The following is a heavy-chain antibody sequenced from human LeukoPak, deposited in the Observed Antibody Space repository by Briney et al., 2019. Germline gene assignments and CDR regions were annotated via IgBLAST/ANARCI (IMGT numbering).Heavy chain of an antibody. CDR3: ASARGSSGYYYEVPFDY. CDR2: INPNSGGT. V-gene: IGHV1-2*02. Sequence: ASVKVSCKASGYTFTGYYMHWARQAPGQGLEWMGWINPNSGGTNYAQKFQGRVTMTRDTSISTAYMELSRLRSDDTAVYYCASARGSSGYYYEVPFDYWGQGTLVTVSS. D-gene: IGHD3-22*01. CDR1: GYTFTGYY. J-gene: IGHJ4*02.